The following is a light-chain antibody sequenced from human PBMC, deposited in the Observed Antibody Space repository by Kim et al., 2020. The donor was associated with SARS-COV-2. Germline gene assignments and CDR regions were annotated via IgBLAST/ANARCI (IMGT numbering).Light chain of an antibody. V-gene: IGKV1-5*01. J-gene: IGKJ1*01. Sequence: SASVGDRVTITWRASQSVSSWLAWYQQKPGKAPNLLIYDASSLEGGVPSRFSGSGSGTEFTLTISSLQPEDFATYYCQQYNSFSTFGQGTKVDIK. CDR3: QQYNSFST. CDR2: DAS. CDR1: QSVSSW.